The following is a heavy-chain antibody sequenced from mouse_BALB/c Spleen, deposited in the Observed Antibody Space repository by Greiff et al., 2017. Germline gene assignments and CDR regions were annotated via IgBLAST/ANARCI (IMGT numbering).Heavy chain of an antibody. CDR3: ARARSTMITRGDYYAMDY. J-gene: IGHJ4*01. CDR1: GFTFTDYY. Sequence: EGQLQESGGGLVQPGGSLRLSCATSGFTFTDYYMSWVRQPPGKALEWLGFIRNKANGYTTEYSASVKGRFTISRDNSQSILYLQMNTLRAEDSATYYCARARSTMITRGDYYAMDYWGQGTSVTVSS. V-gene: IGHV7-3*02. D-gene: IGHD2-4*01. CDR2: IRNKANGYTT.